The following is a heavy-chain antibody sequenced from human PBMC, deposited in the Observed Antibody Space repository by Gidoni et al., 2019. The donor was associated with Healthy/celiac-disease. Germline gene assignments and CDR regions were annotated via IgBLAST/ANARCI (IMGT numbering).Heavy chain of an antibody. CDR1: GFTFSHAW. J-gene: IGHJ3*02. CDR2: IKSKTDGGTT. D-gene: IGHD1-20*01. V-gene: IGHV3-15*01. CDR3: SRSGPYNWNDDGVWDDAFDI. Sequence: EVQLVESGGGLVKPGGSLRLSCAASGFTFSHAWMSWVRQAPGKGLECVGRIKSKTDGGTTDYAAHVKGRFTISRDDSKNTLYLQMNSLKTEDTAVYYCSRSGPYNWNDDGVWDDAFDIWGQGTMVTVSS.